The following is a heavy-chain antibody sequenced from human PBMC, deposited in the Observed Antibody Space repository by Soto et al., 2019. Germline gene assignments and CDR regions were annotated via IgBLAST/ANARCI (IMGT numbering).Heavy chain of an antibody. Sequence: SQTLSLTCAISGDSVSSTSAAWSWIRQSPSRGLEWLGRTYYRSKWYSDYAVSVKSRITINPDTSMNHFSLRLSSVTAADTAVYYCARGQRFSDWFDPWGQGTLVTVSS. CDR3: ARGQRFSDWFDP. CDR2: TYYRSKWYS. CDR1: GDSVSSTSAA. V-gene: IGHV6-1*01. J-gene: IGHJ5*02. D-gene: IGHD3-3*01.